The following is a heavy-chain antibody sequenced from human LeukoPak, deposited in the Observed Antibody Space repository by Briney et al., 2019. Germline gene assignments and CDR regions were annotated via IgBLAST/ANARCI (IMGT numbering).Heavy chain of an antibody. D-gene: IGHD6-13*01. J-gene: IGHJ4*02. Sequence: GGSLRLSCAASGVTFSSYAMSWVRQAPGKGLEGVSGISANGDTTKYADPVKGRFTISRDNSKNTVFLQMNSLRADDTAVYYCAKEGRIAAGTGDYFDYWGQGTLVTVSS. CDR1: GVTFSSYA. CDR3: AKEGRIAAGTGDYFDY. V-gene: IGHV3-23*01. CDR2: ISANGDTT.